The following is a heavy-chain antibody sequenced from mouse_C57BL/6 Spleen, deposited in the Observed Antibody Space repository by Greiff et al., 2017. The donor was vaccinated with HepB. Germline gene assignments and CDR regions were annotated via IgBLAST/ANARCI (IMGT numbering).Heavy chain of an antibody. CDR1: GYTFTSYG. J-gene: IGHJ4*01. Sequence: QVHVKQSGAELARPGASVKLSCKASGYTFTSYGISWVKQRTGQGLEWIGEIYPRSGNTYYNEKFKGKATLTADKSSSTAYMELRSLTSEDSAVYFCARTGITGAMDYWGQGTSVTVSS. CDR2: IYPRSGNT. CDR3: ARTGITGAMDY. D-gene: IGHD1-2*01. V-gene: IGHV1-81*01.